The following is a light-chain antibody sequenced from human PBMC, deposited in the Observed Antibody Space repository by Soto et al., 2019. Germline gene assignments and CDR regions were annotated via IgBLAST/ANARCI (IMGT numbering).Light chain of an antibody. V-gene: IGKV1-5*01. J-gene: IGKJ1*01. CDR3: QQYNSYWS. Sequence: DIQMTQSPSTLSASVGDRVTITCRACQRLTTWLAWYQQKPGKAPKLLIYDASSLESGVPSRFSGSGSGTEFTLTISSLQPDDFATYYCQQYNSYWSFGSGTKVDIK. CDR1: QRLTTW. CDR2: DAS.